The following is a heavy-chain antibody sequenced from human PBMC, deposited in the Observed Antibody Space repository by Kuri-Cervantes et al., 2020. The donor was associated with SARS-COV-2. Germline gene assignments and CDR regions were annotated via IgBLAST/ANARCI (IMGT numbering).Heavy chain of an antibody. CDR2: IYHSGST. J-gene: IGHJ4*02. CDR3: ARHSRLVDFDY. CDR1: GYSISSGYY. D-gene: IGHD6-19*01. Sequence: GSLRLSCAVSGYSISSGYYWGWIRQTPGKGLEWIGSIYHSGSTHYKPSLKSRVTLSVDTSKNQFSLKLSSVTAADTAVYYCARHSRLVDFDYWGQGTLVTVSS. V-gene: IGHV4-38-2*01.